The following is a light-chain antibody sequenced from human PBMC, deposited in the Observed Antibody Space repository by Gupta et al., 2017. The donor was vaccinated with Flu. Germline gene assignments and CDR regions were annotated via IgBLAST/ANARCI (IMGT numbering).Light chain of an antibody. CDR3: HQSYSTPLT. Sequence: DIVMTQSPDSLAVSLGGRATITCRSSQSLLFTSNNQNYLAWYQQKPGQPPKLLIYWASTRESGVPDRFSGSGSGTDFTLTITSLQPEDVATYFCHQSYSTPLTFGGGTKVEIK. CDR1: QSLLFTSNNQNY. CDR2: WAS. J-gene: IGKJ4*01. V-gene: IGKV4-1*01.